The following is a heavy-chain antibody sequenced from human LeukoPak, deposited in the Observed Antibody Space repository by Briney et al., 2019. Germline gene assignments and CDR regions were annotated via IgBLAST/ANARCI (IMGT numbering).Heavy chain of an antibody. CDR3: AGGSSWYNWYDT. CDR1: SGSISTYY. V-gene: IGHV4-59*08. D-gene: IGHD6-13*01. CDR2: IYDYGST. Sequence: SETLSLTCAASSGSISTYYWSWIRQPPGKGLEWIGYIYDYGSTIINPSHKSRVTISKDTSKNQFSVRLSSVTAADTAVYYCAGGSSWYNWYDTWGQGTLVTVSS. J-gene: IGHJ5*02.